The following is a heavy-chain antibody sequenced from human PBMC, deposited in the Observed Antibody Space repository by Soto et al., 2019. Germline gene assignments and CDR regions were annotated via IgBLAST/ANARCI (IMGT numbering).Heavy chain of an antibody. Sequence: QEQVVQSGPAMKGPGSSVKVSCRASGIMSSGYGFSWVRQAPGQGLEWVGRINPILDSTHYAQNLQGRVSITVDKSTDTAYLEVTSLRLEDTAIYFCATMKRARLDSWGRGTVVTVSS. J-gene: IGHJ4*02. CDR3: ATMKRARLDS. D-gene: IGHD6-25*01. CDR2: INPILDST. CDR1: GIMSSGYG. V-gene: IGHV1-69*09.